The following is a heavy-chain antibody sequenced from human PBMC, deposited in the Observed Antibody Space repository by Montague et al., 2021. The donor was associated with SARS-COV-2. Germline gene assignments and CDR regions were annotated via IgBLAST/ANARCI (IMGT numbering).Heavy chain of an antibody. CDR1: GFSFNNSA. D-gene: IGHD3/OR15-3a*01. CDR3: ASLGLVLPGARNGFDP. J-gene: IGHJ5*02. CDR2: IGSSGGPT. V-gene: IGHV3-23*01. Sequence: SLRLSCAASGFSFNNSAMTWVRQAPGKGLEWVSAIGSSGGPTFYSNSVKGRFTVSRDNSKNTLYLQMNSLRAEDTALYYCASLGLVLPGARNGFDPWGQGALVTVST.